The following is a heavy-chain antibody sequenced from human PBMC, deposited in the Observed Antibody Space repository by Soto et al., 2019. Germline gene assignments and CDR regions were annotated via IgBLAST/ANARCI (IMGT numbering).Heavy chain of an antibody. CDR2: ISYDGSNK. Sequence: GGSLRLSCAASGFTFSSYGMHWVRQAPGKGLEWVAVISYDGSNKYYADSVKGRFTISRDNSKNTVYLQMNSLRGEDTAVYFCAKTLELRRYYYGMDVWGQGTTVTVSS. V-gene: IGHV3-30*18. D-gene: IGHD1-7*01. J-gene: IGHJ6*02. CDR3: AKTLELRRYYYGMDV. CDR1: GFTFSSYG.